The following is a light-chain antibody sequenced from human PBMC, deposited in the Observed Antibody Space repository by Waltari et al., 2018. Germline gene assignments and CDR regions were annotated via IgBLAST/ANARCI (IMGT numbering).Light chain of an antibody. CDR1: QSISSS. V-gene: IGKV1-39*01. J-gene: IGKJ5*01. CDR2: AAS. Sequence: DIQMTQSPSSLSASVGDRVTIPCRASQSISSSLNWYQQKPGKAPKLLIYAASSLQSGVPSRFSGSGSGTDFTLTISSLQPEDFATYYCQQSYSTPPITFGQGKRLEIK. CDR3: QQSYSTPPIT.